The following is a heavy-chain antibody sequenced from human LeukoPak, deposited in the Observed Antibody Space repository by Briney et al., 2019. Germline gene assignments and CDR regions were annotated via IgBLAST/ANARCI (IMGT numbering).Heavy chain of an antibody. D-gene: IGHD1-14*01. Sequence: GGSLRLSCTASGFTFSSTGMHWVRQAPGKGLEWVSYIRYDGNNKYYGDSVKGRLTVSRDDSKNTLYLQMNSLRVEDTAVYYCARTYNPDYWGQGTLVTVSS. J-gene: IGHJ4*02. CDR1: GFTFSSTG. CDR2: IRYDGNNK. V-gene: IGHV3-30*02. CDR3: ARTYNPDY.